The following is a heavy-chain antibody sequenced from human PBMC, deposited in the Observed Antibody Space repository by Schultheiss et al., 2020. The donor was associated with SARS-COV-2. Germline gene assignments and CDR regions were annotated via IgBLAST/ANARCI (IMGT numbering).Heavy chain of an antibody. J-gene: IGHJ6*02. Sequence: SETLSLTCAVYGGSFGGYYWNWIRQSPGKGLEWIGEIDHSGSTNYNPSLKSPVTISVDTSKNQFSLKLSSVTAADTAVYYCARSYSGYLDYYYYGMDVWGQGTTVTVSS. CDR1: GGSFGGYY. D-gene: IGHD3-22*01. CDR2: IDHSGST. V-gene: IGHV4-34*01. CDR3: ARSYSGYLDYYYYGMDV.